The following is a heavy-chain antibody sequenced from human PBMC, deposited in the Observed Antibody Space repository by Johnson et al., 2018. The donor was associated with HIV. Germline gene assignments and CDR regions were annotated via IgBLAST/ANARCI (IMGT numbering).Heavy chain of an antibody. Sequence: QVQLVESGGGVVQPGGSLRLSCAASGFTFSSYGMHWVRQAPGKGLEWVAFRRYDGSNKYFADSVKGRFTISRDNSKNTLYLQMNSLRAEDTAVYYCAKDLVVVTARGAFDIWGQGTMVTVSS. J-gene: IGHJ3*02. CDR1: GFTFSSYG. CDR3: AKDLVVVTARGAFDI. V-gene: IGHV3-30*02. D-gene: IGHD2-21*02. CDR2: RRYDGSNK.